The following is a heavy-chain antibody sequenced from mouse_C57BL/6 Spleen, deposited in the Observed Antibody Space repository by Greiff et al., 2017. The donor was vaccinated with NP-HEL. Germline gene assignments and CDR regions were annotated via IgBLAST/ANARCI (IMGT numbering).Heavy chain of an antibody. CDR1: GYTFTGYW. V-gene: IGHV1-55*01. CDR2: IYPGSGST. CDR3: ARGRYGNYYFDY. J-gene: IGHJ2*01. D-gene: IGHD2-10*02. Sequence: QVQLQQPGAELVKPGASVKMSCKASGYTFTGYWITWVKQRPGQGLEWIGDIYPGSGSTNYNEKFKSKATLTVDTSSSTAYMQLSSLTSEDSAVYYCARGRYGNYYFDYWGQGTTLTVSS.